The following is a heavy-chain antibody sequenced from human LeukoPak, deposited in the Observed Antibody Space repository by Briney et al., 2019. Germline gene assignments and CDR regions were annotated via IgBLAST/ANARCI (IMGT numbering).Heavy chain of an antibody. J-gene: IGHJ6*03. CDR1: GDSVSSNSAA. D-gene: IGHD2-21*02. CDR2: TYYRSKWYN. Sequence: SQTLSLTCAISGDSVSSNSAAWSWIRQSPSRGLEWLGRTYYRSKWYNDYAVSVKSRITINPDTSKNQFSLQLNSVTPEDTAVYYCARDRGSYCGGDCYYYYYMDVWGKGTTVTISS. V-gene: IGHV6-1*01. CDR3: ARDRGSYCGGDCYYYYYMDV.